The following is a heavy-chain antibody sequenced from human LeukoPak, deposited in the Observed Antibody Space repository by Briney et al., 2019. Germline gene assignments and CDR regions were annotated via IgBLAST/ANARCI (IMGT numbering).Heavy chain of an antibody. Sequence: GGSLRLSCAASGFTFDDYGMSWVRQAPGKGLEWVSGISWDGGITGYADSVKGRFTISRDNAKNSLYLQMNSLRAEDTAFYYCARDSTTLYDNSELPDYWGQGTLVTVSS. CDR3: ARDSTTLYDNSELPDY. CDR1: GFTFDDYG. CDR2: ISWDGGIT. V-gene: IGHV3-20*04. D-gene: IGHD3-22*01. J-gene: IGHJ4*02.